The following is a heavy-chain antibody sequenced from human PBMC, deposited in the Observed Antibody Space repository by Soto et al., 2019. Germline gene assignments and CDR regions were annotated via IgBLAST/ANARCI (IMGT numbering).Heavy chain of an antibody. J-gene: IGHJ5*02. V-gene: IGHV6-1*01. CDR3: ARETGTQSESGWSTRWFDP. CDR1: GDSVSSNSAA. D-gene: IGHD6-19*01. Sequence: SQTLSLTCVISGDSVSSNSAAWNWIRQSPLRGLEWLGRTYYRSKWSYDYELSVKSRMTINPDTSKNQLSLQLNSVTPEDSAVYYCARETGTQSESGWSTRWFDPWGQGTLVTVSS. CDR2: TYYRSKWSY.